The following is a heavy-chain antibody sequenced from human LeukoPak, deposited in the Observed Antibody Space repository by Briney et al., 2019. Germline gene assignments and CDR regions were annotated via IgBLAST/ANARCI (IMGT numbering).Heavy chain of an antibody. J-gene: IGHJ4*02. CDR1: GGTFSSYA. CDR3: TRGIPVTGTFDY. CDR2: IIPIFDTA. D-gene: IGHD6-19*01. Sequence: GASVKVSCKASGGTFSSYAFNWVRQAPGQGLEWMGGIIPIFDTANYAQKFQDRVTINADESTSTAYMELSSLRSEDTAVYYCTRGIPVTGTFDYWGQGTLVTVSS. V-gene: IGHV1-69*13.